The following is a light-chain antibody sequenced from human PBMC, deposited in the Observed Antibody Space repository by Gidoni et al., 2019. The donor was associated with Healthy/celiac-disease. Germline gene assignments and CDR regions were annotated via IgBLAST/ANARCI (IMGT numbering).Light chain of an antibody. V-gene: IGLV2-14*03. Sequence: QSALTQPASVSGSPGQSITISCTGTSSDVGGYNYVSWYQQHPGKAPILIIYDVSNRPSGVSNRFSGSKSGNTASLTISGLQAEDEADYYCSSYTSSSTAFGGGTKLTVL. CDR1: SSDVGGYNY. J-gene: IGLJ3*02. CDR2: DVS. CDR3: SSYTSSSTA.